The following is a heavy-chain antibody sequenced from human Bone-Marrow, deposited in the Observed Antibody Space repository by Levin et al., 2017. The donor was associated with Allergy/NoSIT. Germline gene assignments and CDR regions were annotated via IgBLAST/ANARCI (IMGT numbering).Heavy chain of an antibody. V-gene: IGHV4-31*03. Sequence: PSETLSLTCTVSGGSISSGGYYWSWIRQHPGKGLEWIGYIYYSGSTYYNPSLKSRVTISVDTSKNQFSLKLSSVTAADTAVYYCARAPNENNMITFGGVIVIPAFFDYWGQGTLVTVSS. CDR2: IYYSGST. D-gene: IGHD3-16*02. CDR1: GGSISSGGYY. CDR3: ARAPNENNMITFGGVIVIPAFFDY. J-gene: IGHJ4*02.